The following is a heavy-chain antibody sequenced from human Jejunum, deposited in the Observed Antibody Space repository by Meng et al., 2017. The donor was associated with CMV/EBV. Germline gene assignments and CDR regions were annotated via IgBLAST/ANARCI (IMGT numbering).Heavy chain of an antibody. CDR2: IYHSGST. CDR3: ASFPPPGKQWLVTDY. J-gene: IGHJ4*02. D-gene: IGHD6-19*01. V-gene: IGHV4-4*02. Sequence: QVELQESGRGLVKPSGTLSLTCAVPGGSSSSSNWWSWVRQPPGKGLEWIGEIYHSGSTNYNPSLKSRVTISVDKSKNQFSLKLSSVTAADTAVYYCASFPPPGKQWLVTDYWGQGTLVTVSS. CDR1: GGSSSSSNW.